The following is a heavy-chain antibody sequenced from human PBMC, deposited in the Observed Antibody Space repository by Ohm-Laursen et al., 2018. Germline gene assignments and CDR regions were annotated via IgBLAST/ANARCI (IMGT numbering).Heavy chain of an antibody. Sequence: TLSLTCSVSGGSICSVNYYWGWVRQTPGKGLEWIGSRYYKGTTYYNPSLRSRAAMSVDTSKNQLSLTLRSVTAADTAVYYCARGLGWFDPWGQGTLVTVSS. CDR2: RYYKGTT. CDR1: GGSICSVNYY. D-gene: IGHD3-10*01. CDR3: ARGLGWFDP. V-gene: IGHV4-39*02. J-gene: IGHJ5*02.